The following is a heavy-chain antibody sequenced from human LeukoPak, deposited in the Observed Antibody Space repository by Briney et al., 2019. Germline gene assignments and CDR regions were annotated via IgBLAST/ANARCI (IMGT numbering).Heavy chain of an antibody. V-gene: IGHV4-59*12. D-gene: IGHD3-22*01. CDR3: ARGTETYYYDSSGPI. Sequence: SETLSLTCTVSGGSISSYYWSWIRQPPWKGREGIGYIYYSGSTNYNPSLKSRVTISVDTSKNQFSQKLSSVTAADTAVYYCARGTETYYYDSSGPIWGQGTMVTVSS. CDR1: GGSISSYY. CDR2: IYYSGST. J-gene: IGHJ3*02.